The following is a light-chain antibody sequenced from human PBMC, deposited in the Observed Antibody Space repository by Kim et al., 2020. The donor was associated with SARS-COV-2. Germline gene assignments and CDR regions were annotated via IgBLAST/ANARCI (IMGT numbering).Light chain of an antibody. CDR3: NSRRGSSDDHVL. J-gene: IGLJ2*01. Sequence: LGQTVRITCQGDSLRTYYASWYQLMPGQTPLLLIYDKNIRTSGIPDRFSGSSSGNTASLTITAAQAEDEAVYYCNSRRGSSDDHVLFGGGTKLTVL. V-gene: IGLV3-19*01. CDR2: DKN. CDR1: SLRTYY.